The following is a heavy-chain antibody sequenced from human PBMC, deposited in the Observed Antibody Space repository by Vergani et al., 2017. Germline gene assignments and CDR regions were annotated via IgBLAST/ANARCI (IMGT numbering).Heavy chain of an antibody. D-gene: IGHD6-13*01. V-gene: IGHV4-38-2*02. J-gene: IGHJ4*02. CDR2: IYHSGST. Sequence: QVQLQESGPGLVKPSETLSLTCTVSGYSISSGYYWGWIRQPPGKGLEWIGSIYHSGSTYYNPSLKSRVTISVDTSKNQFSLKLSSVTAADTAVYYCARGRAAADTSNPNDYWGQGTLVTVSS. CDR1: GYSISSGYY. CDR3: ARGRAAADTSNPNDY.